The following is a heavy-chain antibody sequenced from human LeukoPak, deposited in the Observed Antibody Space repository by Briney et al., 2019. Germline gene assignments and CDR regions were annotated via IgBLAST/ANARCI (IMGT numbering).Heavy chain of an antibody. J-gene: IGHJ4*02. Sequence: SETLSLTCTVSGGSISKDRYYWSWIRQPAGKGLEWIGRIYTSESTNYNPAFKSRGTLSVDSSKNQFSLKLTSVTAADTAVYYCARDSSGWSSFDYWGQGILVTVSS. CDR3: ARDSSGWSSFDY. CDR2: IYTSEST. D-gene: IGHD6-19*01. CDR1: GGSISKDRYY. V-gene: IGHV4-61*02.